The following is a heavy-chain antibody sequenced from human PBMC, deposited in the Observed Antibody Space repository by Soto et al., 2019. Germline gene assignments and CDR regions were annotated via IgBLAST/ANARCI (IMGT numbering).Heavy chain of an antibody. J-gene: IGHJ6*02. D-gene: IGHD1-26*01. CDR1: GFTFSNAW. Sequence: GGSLRLSCAASGFTFSNAWMSWVHQAPGKGLEWVGRIKSKTDGGTTDYAAPVKGRFTISRDDSKNTLYLQMNSLKTEDTAVYYCTTRHSGSYYYGMDVWGQGTTVTVSS. V-gene: IGHV3-15*01. CDR2: IKSKTDGGTT. CDR3: TTRHSGSYYYGMDV.